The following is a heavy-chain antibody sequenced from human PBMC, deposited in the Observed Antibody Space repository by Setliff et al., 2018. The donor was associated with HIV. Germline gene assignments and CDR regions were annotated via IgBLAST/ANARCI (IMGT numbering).Heavy chain of an antibody. D-gene: IGHD3-3*01. J-gene: IGHJ5*02. CDR1: GYTFTGFY. CDR3: ARQSITIFGVVISGFDP. CDR2: INPNSGDT. Sequence: ASVKVSCKASGYTFTGFYMHWVRQAPGQGLEWMGRINPNSGDTNYAQKFQGRATMTGDTSVSTAYMELSGLGLDDTAVYYCARQSITIFGVVISGFDPWGQGTLVTVSS. V-gene: IGHV1-2*06.